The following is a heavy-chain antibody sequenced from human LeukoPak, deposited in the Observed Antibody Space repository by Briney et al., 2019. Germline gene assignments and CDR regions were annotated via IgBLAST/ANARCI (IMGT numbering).Heavy chain of an antibody. CDR1: GYTFTGYY. D-gene: IGHD1-1*01. V-gene: IGHV1-2*02. CDR2: INPNSGGT. J-gene: IGHJ4*02. CDR3: TRGGIDWNGIFHSFDY. Sequence: GASVKVSCKASGYTFTGYYMHWVRQAPGQGLEWMGWINPNSGGTNYAQKFQGRVTMTRDTSISTAYMELSRLRSDDTAVYYCTRGGIDWNGIFHSFDYWGQGTLVTVSS.